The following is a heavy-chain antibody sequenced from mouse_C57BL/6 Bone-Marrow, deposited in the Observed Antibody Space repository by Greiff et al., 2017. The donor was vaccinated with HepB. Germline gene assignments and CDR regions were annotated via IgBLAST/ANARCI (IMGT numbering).Heavy chain of an antibody. V-gene: IGHV1-52*01. D-gene: IGHD1-1*01. CDR2: IDPADSDT. Sequence: QVQLQQPGAELARPGSSVKLSCKASGYTFTSYWMHWVKQRPIQGLEWIGNIDPADSDTHYNQKFKDKATLTADKSTSTAYMQLSSLTSEDSAVYYSARYGYYGSSLAWFAYWGQGTLVTVSA. J-gene: IGHJ3*01. CDR3: ARYGYYGSSLAWFAY. CDR1: GYTFTSYW.